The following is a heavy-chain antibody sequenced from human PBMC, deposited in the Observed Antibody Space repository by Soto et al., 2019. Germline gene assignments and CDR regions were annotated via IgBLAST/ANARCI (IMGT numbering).Heavy chain of an antibody. CDR2: IYHSGST. Sequence: SETLSLTCAVSGGSISSGGYSWSWIRQPPGKGLEWIGYIYHSGSTYYNPSLKSRVTISVDRSKNQFSLKLSSVTAADTAVYYCATSYGYCSGGSCDLNWFDPWGQGTLVTVSS. CDR3: ATSYGYCSGGSCDLNWFDP. D-gene: IGHD2-15*01. J-gene: IGHJ5*02. CDR1: GGSISSGGYS. V-gene: IGHV4-30-2*01.